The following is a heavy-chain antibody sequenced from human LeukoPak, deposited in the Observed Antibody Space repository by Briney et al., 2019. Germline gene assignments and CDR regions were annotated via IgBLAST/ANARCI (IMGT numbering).Heavy chain of an antibody. CDR2: INPNSGGT. Sequence: GASVKVSCKASGYTFTGYYMHWVRQAPGQGLEWMGWINPNSGGTNYAQKFQGRVTMTRDTSISTAYMELSRLRSDDTAVYYCARALGQDYYYYMDVWGKGTTVTVSS. J-gene: IGHJ6*03. CDR1: GYTFTGYY. CDR3: ARALGQDYYYYMDV. V-gene: IGHV1-2*02.